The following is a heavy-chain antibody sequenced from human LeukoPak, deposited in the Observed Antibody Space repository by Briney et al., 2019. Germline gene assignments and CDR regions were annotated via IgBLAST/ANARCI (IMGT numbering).Heavy chain of an antibody. Sequence: SETLSLTCTVSGGSISGGGYYWSWIRQHPGKGLEWIGYIYYSGSTYYNPSHKSRVTISVDTSKNQFSLKLSSVTAADTAVYYCARGDCSSTSCYDRYWGQGTLVTVSS. J-gene: IGHJ4*02. CDR3: ARGDCSSTSCYDRY. V-gene: IGHV4-31*03. CDR1: GGSISGGGYY. D-gene: IGHD2-2*01. CDR2: IYYSGST.